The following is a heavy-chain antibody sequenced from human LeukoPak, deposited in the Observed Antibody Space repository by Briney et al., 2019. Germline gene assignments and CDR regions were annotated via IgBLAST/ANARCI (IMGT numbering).Heavy chain of an antibody. J-gene: IGHJ4*02. D-gene: IGHD3-10*01. V-gene: IGHV3-7*01. CDR3: ARDEFFYGSGTLN. CDR1: GFTLSSYW. CDR2: IKQDGSEK. Sequence: GGSLRLSRAASGFTLSSYWMSWVRQAPAKGLEWVANIKQDGSEKYYVDSVKGRFTISRDNAKNSLYLQMNSLRAEDTAVYYCARDEFFYGSGTLNWGQGTLVTVSS.